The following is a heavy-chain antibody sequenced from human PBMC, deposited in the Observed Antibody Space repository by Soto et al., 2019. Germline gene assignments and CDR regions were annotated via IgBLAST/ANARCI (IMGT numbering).Heavy chain of an antibody. CDR1: GYTFTSNS. J-gene: IGHJ5*02. CDR3: ARISSASSGCPPDP. V-gene: IGHV1-18*04. CDR2: INVYNGNT. Sequence: XSVKVSCKASGYTFTSNSIGWGRQAPGQGLEWMGWINVYNGNTKYSQQLQGRVTLTTDTSTSTAYMELRSLRSDDTAVYYCARISSASSGCPPDPWGQGTLITVSS. D-gene: IGHD2-2*01.